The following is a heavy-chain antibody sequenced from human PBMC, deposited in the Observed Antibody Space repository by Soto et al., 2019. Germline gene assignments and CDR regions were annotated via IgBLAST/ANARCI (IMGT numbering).Heavy chain of an antibody. CDR3: ARVHYYDSSGYYYGYYFDY. V-gene: IGHV1-24*01. Sequence: GASVKVSCKVSGYTLTELSMHWVRQAPGKGLEWMGGFDPEDGETIYAQKFQGRVTMTEDTSTDTAYMELSSLRSEDTAVYYCARVHYYDSSGYYYGYYFDYWGQGTLVTVSS. J-gene: IGHJ4*02. CDR2: FDPEDGET. CDR1: GYTLTELS. D-gene: IGHD3-22*01.